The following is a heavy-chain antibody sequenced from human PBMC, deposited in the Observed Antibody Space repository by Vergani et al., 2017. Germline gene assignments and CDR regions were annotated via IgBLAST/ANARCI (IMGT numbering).Heavy chain of an antibody. J-gene: IGHJ6*02. CDR3: ARVGYGDYYGMDV. CDR1: GGSFSGYY. D-gene: IGHD4-17*01. V-gene: IGHV4-34*01. CDR2: INHSGST. Sequence: QVQLPQWGAGLLKPSETLSLTCAVYGGSFSGYYWSWIRQPPGKGLEWIGEINHSGSTNYNPSLKSRVTISVDTSKNQFSLKLSSVTAADTAVYYCARVGYGDYYGMDVWGQGTTVTVSS.